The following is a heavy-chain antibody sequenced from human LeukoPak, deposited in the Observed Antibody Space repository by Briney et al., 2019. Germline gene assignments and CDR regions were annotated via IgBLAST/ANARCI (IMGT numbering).Heavy chain of an antibody. CDR2: IKQDGSEK. Sequence: GGSLRLSCAASGITFSSYWMSWVRQAPGKGLEWVANIKQDGSEKYYVDSVKGRFTISRDNAKNSLYLQMNSLRAEDTAVYYCARALEVLRYFDWLFPFDYWGQGALVTVSS. D-gene: IGHD3-9*01. V-gene: IGHV3-7*01. J-gene: IGHJ4*02. CDR3: ARALEVLRYFDWLFPFDY. CDR1: GITFSSYW.